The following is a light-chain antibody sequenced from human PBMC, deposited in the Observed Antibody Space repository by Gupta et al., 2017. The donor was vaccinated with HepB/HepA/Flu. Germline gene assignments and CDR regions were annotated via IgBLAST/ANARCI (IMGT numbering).Light chain of an antibody. CDR3: HQYGTSPLS. Sequence: DNVLTQSPGTLSLSPGERVTLSCRASQNVTSNYFAWYQQKPGQPPRLLLYGASNRATGIPDRFSGSGSGTDFSLTISSLEPEDFAVYYCHQYGTSPLSFGQGTKVEI. CDR1: QNVTSNY. J-gene: IGKJ2*03. V-gene: IGKV3-20*01. CDR2: GAS.